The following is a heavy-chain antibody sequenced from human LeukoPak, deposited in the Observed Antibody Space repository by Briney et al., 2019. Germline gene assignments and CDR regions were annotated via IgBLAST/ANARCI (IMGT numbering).Heavy chain of an antibody. V-gene: IGHV1-18*01. Sequence: ASVKVSCKASGYTFTSYGISWVRQAPGQGLEWMGWISAYNGNTNYAQKLQGRVTMTTDTSTSTAYMELRSLRSDDTAVYHCARDLVRGRRKWENNGMDVWGQGTRVTVSS. CDR3: ARDLVRGRRKWENNGMDV. CDR1: GYTFTSYG. J-gene: IGHJ6*02. D-gene: IGHD1-26*01. CDR2: ISAYNGNT.